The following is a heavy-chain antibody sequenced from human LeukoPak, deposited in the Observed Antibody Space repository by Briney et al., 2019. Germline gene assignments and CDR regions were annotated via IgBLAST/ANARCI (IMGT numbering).Heavy chain of an antibody. D-gene: IGHD2-2*01. CDR2: IYYSGST. V-gene: IGHV4-39*07. Sequence: PSETLSLTCTVSGGSISSSSYYWGWIRQPPGKGLEWIGSIYYSGSTYYNPSLKSRVTISVDTSKNQFSLKLSSVTAADTAVYYCARENDVTGNALDVWGQGTTVTVSS. CDR3: ARENDVTGNALDV. J-gene: IGHJ6*02. CDR1: GGSISSSSYY.